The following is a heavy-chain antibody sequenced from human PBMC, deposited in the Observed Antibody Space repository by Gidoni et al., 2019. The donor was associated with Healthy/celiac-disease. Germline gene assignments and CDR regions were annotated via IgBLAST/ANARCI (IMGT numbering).Heavy chain of an antibody. CDR1: GFTFSSYS. V-gene: IGHV3-21*01. Sequence: EVQLVESGGGLVKPGGSLRLSCAASGFTFSSYSMNWVRQAPGKGLEWVSSISSSSSYIYYADSVKGRFTISRDNAKNSLYLQMNSLRAEDTAVYYCARDRGEAGGSFDYWGQGTLVTVSS. CDR2: ISSSSSYI. CDR3: ARDRGEAGGSFDY. D-gene: IGHD3-10*01. J-gene: IGHJ4*02.